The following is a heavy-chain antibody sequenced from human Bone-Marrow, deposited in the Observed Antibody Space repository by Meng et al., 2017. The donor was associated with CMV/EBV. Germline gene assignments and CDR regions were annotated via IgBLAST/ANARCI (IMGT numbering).Heavy chain of an antibody. CDR3: ARGVSGYYYNWFDP. J-gene: IGHJ5*02. CDR2: INHSGST. V-gene: IGHV4-34*01. CDR1: GGSFSGYY. Sequence: SETRSLTCAVYGGSFSGYYWSWIRQPPGKGLEWIGEINHSGSTNYNPSLKSRVTIAVDTAKNQFSLKLRSVTAADTAVYYCARGVSGYYYNWFDPWGQGTLVTVSS. D-gene: IGHD3-22*01.